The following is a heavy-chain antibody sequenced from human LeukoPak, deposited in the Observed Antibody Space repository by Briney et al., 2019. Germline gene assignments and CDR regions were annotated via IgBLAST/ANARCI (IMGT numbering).Heavy chain of an antibody. CDR3: ARGGGGWDPFDY. Sequence: SETLSLTCTVSGGSISSYYWSWIRQPPGKGLEWIGYIYYGGSTNYNPSLKSRVTISVDTSENQFSLKLSSVTAADTAVYYCARGGGGWDPFDYWGQGTLVTVSS. V-gene: IGHV4-59*01. J-gene: IGHJ4*02. D-gene: IGHD6-19*01. CDR2: IYYGGST. CDR1: GGSISSYY.